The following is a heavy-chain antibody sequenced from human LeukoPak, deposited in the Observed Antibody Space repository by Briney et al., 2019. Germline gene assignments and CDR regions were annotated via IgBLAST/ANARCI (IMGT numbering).Heavy chain of an antibody. CDR2: IIPIFGTA. CDR1: GGTFSSYA. Sequence: ASVKVSCKDSGGTFSSYAISWVRQAPGQGLEWMGGIIPIFGTANYAQKFQGRVTITADASTSTAYMELSSLRSEDTAVYYCARGSIAARTFDYWGQGTLVTVSS. CDR3: ARGSIAARTFDY. J-gene: IGHJ4*02. V-gene: IGHV1-69*13. D-gene: IGHD6-6*01.